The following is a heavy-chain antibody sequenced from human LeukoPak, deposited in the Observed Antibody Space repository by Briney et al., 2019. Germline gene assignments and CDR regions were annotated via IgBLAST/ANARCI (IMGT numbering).Heavy chain of an antibody. D-gene: IGHD6-6*01. CDR1: GFTFSIFT. CDR3: AKETSSSFDY. Sequence: GGSLRLSCEASGFTFSIFTMSWVRQAPGKGLEWISTINSNGDSTYYADSVKGRFTISRDNSKNTLYLQMNSLRAEDTAVYYCAKETSSSFDYWGQGTLVTVSS. V-gene: IGHV3-23*01. CDR2: INSNGDST. J-gene: IGHJ4*02.